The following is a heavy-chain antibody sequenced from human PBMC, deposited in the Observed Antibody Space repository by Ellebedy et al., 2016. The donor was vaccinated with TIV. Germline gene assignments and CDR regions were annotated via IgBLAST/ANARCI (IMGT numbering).Heavy chain of an antibody. D-gene: IGHD3-10*01. CDR2: MSYDGSNI. Sequence: GESLKISCAASGFTFSNYAMHWVRQAPGKGLEWVALMSYDGSNIKYADSVKGRFTISRDNSKNTVYMQMNSLRAEDTAVYYCARGDGPGSYLIDCWGQGTLVTVSS. CDR3: ARGDGPGSYLIDC. CDR1: GFTFSNYA. V-gene: IGHV3-30*04. J-gene: IGHJ4*02.